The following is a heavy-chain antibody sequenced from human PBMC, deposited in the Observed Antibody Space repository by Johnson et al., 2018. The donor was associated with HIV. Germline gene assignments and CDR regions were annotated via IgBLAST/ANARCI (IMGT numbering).Heavy chain of an antibody. CDR2: IYSGGST. J-gene: IGHJ3*02. D-gene: IGHD4-17*01. Sequence: VQLVESGGGLVQPGGSLRLSCAASGFTFDDYAMHWVRQAPGKGLEWVSVIYSGGSTYYADSVKGRFTISRDNSKNTLYLQLNSLRAEDTALYYCARGVPDYVDAFDIWGQGTVATVSS. CDR1: GFTFDDYA. CDR3: ARGVPDYVDAFDI. V-gene: IGHV3-66*01.